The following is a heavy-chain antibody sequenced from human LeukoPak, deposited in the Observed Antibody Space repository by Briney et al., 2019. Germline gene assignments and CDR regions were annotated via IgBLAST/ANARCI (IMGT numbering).Heavy chain of an antibody. CDR2: ISGSGGGT. Sequence: GGSPRLSCAASGFTFNSYAMSWVRQAPEKGLEWVATISGSGGGTYYADSVKGRFTISRDDSKNTLYLQMNSLRAEDTAVYYCAKDLGRYRNNYFDYWGQGTLVTVSS. J-gene: IGHJ4*02. CDR3: AKDLGRYRNNYFDY. V-gene: IGHV3-23*01. CDR1: GFTFNSYA. D-gene: IGHD1-26*01.